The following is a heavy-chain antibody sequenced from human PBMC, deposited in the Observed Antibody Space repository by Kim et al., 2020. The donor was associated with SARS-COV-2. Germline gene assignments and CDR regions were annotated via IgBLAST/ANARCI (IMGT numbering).Heavy chain of an antibody. D-gene: IGHD3-3*01. CDR3: ARHGDSGGYNFWY. CDR1: GGSISSSNSY. V-gene: IGHV4-39*01. J-gene: IGHJ4*02. Sequence: SETLSLTCTVSGGSISSSNSYWAWIRQPPGKGLEWIGSIYFSGRTYYNPSLKSRVTISADTQSSLKLISVTAADTAVYYCARHGDSGGYNFWYWGQGTLVTVSS. CDR2: IYFSGRT.